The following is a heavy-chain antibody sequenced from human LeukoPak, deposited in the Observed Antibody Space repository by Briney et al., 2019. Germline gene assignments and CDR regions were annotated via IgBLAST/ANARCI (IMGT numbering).Heavy chain of an antibody. V-gene: IGHV4-59*01. D-gene: IGHD3-10*01. J-gene: IGHJ5*02. CDR1: GGSISNKY. CDR2: IYYSGST. CDR3: ARGPRFGELLWHWFDP. Sequence: SETLSLACTVSGGSISNKYWSWIRQPPGKGLEWIGYIYYSGSTNYNPSLKSRVTISVDTSKNQFSLKLSSVTAADTAVYYCARGPRFGELLWHWFDPWGQGTLVTVSS.